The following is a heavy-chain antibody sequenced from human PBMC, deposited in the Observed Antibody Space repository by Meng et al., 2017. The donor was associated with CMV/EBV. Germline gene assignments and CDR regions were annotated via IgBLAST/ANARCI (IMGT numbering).Heavy chain of an antibody. J-gene: IGHJ6*02. CDR1: GFTFSSYA. CDR3: AREDVVVPAANETFYYYGMDV. V-gene: IGHV3-23*01. D-gene: IGHD2-2*01. Sequence: GESLKISCAASGFTFSSYAMSWVRQAPGKGLEWVSAISGSGGSTYYADSVKGRFTISRDNAKNSLYLQMNSLRAEDTALYYCAREDVVVPAANETFYYYGMDVWGQGTTVTVSS. CDR2: ISGSGGST.